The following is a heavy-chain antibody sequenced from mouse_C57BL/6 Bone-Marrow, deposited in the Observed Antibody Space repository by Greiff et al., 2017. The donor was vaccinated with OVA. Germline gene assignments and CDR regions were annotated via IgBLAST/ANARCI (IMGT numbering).Heavy chain of an antibody. D-gene: IGHD2-5*01. CDR1: GYAFTNYL. J-gene: IGHJ3*01. CDR3: AREGYYSNFAWFAY. Sequence: QVQLQQSGAELVRPGTSVTVSCKASGYAFTNYLIEWVQQRPGQGLEWIGVINPGSGGTTYNETFKGKATLPADKSSSTAYLQLSSLTSEDSAVYFCAREGYYSNFAWFAYWGQGTRVTVSA. CDR2: INPGSGGT. V-gene: IGHV1-54*01.